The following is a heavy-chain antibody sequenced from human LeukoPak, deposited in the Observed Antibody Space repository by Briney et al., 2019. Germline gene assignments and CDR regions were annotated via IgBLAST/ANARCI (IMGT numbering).Heavy chain of an antibody. CDR1: GGTFSSYA. Sequence: ASVKVSCKASGGTFSSYAISWVRQAPGQGLEWMGWINPNSGGTNYAQKFQGRVTMTRDTSISTAYMELSRLRSDDTAVYYCARGRGAVAGRNWFDPWGQGTLVTVSS. J-gene: IGHJ5*02. CDR2: INPNSGGT. V-gene: IGHV1-2*02. CDR3: ARGRGAVAGRNWFDP. D-gene: IGHD6-19*01.